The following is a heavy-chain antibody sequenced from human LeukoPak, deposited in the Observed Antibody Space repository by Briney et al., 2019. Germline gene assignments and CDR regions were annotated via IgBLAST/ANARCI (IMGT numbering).Heavy chain of an antibody. CDR1: GYSISSGYY. J-gene: IGHJ4*02. CDR2: IYHSGST. V-gene: IGHV4-38-2*02. Sequence: SETLSLTCTVSGYSISSGYYWGWIRQPPGKGLEWIGSIYHSGSTYYNPSLKSRVTISVDTSKNQFSLKLSSVTAADTAVYYCARDFGYSGYPKTDYWGQGTLVTVSS. D-gene: IGHD5-12*01. CDR3: ARDFGYSGYPKTDY.